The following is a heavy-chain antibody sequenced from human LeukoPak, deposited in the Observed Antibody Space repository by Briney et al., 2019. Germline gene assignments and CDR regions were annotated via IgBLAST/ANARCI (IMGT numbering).Heavy chain of an antibody. J-gene: IGHJ4*02. CDR2: ISSSSSYI. V-gene: IGHV3-21*01. CDR3: AKPYCSSTSCYMHFDY. CDR1: GFTFSSYS. D-gene: IGHD2-2*01. Sequence: PGGSLRLSCAASGFTFSSYSMNWVRQAPGKGLEWVSSISSSSSYIYYADSVKGRFTISRDNSKNTLYLQMNSLRAEDTAVYYCAKPYCSSTSCYMHFDYWGQGTLVTVSS.